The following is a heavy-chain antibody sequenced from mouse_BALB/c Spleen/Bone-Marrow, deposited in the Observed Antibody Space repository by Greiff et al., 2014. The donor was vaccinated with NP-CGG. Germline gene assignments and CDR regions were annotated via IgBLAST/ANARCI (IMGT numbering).Heavy chain of an antibody. J-gene: IGHJ4*01. Sequence: EVKLVESGGGLVQPGGPRKLSCAASGFTFSSFGMHWVRQAPEKGLEWVAYISSGSSTIYYADTLKGRFIISRDNPKNTTFLQMTSLGTEDTAMYYCTRSETIGAMDYWGQGTSVTVSS. V-gene: IGHV5-17*02. CDR2: ISSGSSTI. CDR1: GFTFSSFG. D-gene: IGHD2-14*01. CDR3: TRSETIGAMDY.